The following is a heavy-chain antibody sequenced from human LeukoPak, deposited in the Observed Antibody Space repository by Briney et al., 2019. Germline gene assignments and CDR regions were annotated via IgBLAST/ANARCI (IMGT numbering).Heavy chain of an antibody. CDR3: ARSDYGGSY. Sequence: GESLQISCKASGYPFPSYWIGWVRPMPGKGLEWMGIIYTGDSDIKYSPSFQGQVSISADKSISTAYLQWSSLKASDTAIYYCARSDYGGSYWGQGTRVTVSS. CDR2: IYTGDSDI. V-gene: IGHV5-51*01. D-gene: IGHD4-17*01. CDR1: GYPFPSYW. J-gene: IGHJ4*02.